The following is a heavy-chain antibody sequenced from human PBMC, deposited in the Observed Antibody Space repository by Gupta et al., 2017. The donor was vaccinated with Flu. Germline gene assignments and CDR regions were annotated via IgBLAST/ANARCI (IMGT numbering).Heavy chain of an antibody. V-gene: IGHV3-11*01. J-gene: IGHJ6*02. Sequence: QGQLAESEGGLVKPGGSLRLSCEASGFIFSDYSMTWIRQAPGKGLEWISHITAKGDTRYYAHSVKGRFTISRDNAQNKVYLQMNNMRGEDSALYFCARDPGYCVGGRCDSYYGLDAWGQGTTVTVSS. CDR2: ITAKGDTR. D-gene: IGHD2-15*01. CDR1: GFIFSDYS. CDR3: ARDPGYCVGGRCDSYYGLDA.